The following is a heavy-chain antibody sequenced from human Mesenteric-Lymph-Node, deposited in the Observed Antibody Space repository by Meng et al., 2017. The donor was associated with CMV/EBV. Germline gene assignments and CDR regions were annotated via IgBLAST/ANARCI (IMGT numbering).Heavy chain of an antibody. Sequence: SSGGYYWSWLRQHPGKGLEWIGYIYYSGSTYYNPSLKSRVTISVDTSKNQFSLKLSSVTAADTAVYYCARGGYCSGGSCYRVRWFDPWGQGTLVTVSS. CDR3: ARGGYCSGGSCYRVRWFDP. D-gene: IGHD2-15*01. V-gene: IGHV4-31*02. J-gene: IGHJ5*02. CDR1: SSGGYY. CDR2: IYYSGST.